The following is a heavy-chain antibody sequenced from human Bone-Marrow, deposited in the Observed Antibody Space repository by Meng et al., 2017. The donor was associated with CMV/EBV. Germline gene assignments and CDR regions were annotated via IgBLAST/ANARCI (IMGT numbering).Heavy chain of an antibody. J-gene: IGHJ4*02. CDR3: ARARGGYFDY. V-gene: IGHV3-13*01. CDR2: IGTAGDT. D-gene: IGHD3-16*01. Sequence: GESLKISCAASGFTFSSYDMHWVRQATGKGLEWVSAIGTAGDTYYPGSVKGRFTISRENAKNSLYLQMNSLRAGDTAVYYCARARGGYFDYWGQRMLVTVSS. CDR1: GFTFSSYD.